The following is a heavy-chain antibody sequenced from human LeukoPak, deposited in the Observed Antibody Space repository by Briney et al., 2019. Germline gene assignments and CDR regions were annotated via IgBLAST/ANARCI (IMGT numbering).Heavy chain of an antibody. CDR1: GGSFSNYY. D-gene: IGHD3-10*01. CDR2: INHGGST. J-gene: IGHJ4*02. Sequence: SETLSLTCAVYGGSFSNYYWSWIRQPPGKGLEWIGEINHGGSTNYNPSLKSRVTISLDTSKNQFSLQLNSVTPEDTAVYYCARGSYYNPPEGDFDYWGQGILVTVSS. CDR3: ARGSYYNPPEGDFDY. V-gene: IGHV4-34*01.